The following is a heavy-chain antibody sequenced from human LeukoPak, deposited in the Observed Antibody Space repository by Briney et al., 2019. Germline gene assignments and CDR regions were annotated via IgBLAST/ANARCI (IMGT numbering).Heavy chain of an antibody. CDR2: ILNSGANT. CDR1: GFTFSSYS. D-gene: IGHD3-10*01. CDR3: AKDFGSGAPEDAFDI. Sequence: GGSLRLSCAASGFTFSSYSMSWVRQAPGKGLEWVSDILNSGANTFYADSVKGRFTISRDNSKNMVYLQMNSLRAEDTALYYCAKDFGSGAPEDAFDIWGQGTMVTVSA. J-gene: IGHJ3*02. V-gene: IGHV3-23*01.